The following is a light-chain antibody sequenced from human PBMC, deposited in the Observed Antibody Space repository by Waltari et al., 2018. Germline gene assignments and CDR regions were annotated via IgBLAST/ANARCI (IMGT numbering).Light chain of an antibody. J-gene: IGKJ1*01. CDR3: QNHERLPAT. Sequence: EIVLTQSPGTLSLSPGERATLSCRASQNIGRYLVWYQQKPGHPPRLLIYEASRRATGIPDRFSGSGSGTDFSLTISRLEPEDFAVYYCQNHERLPATFGQGTKVEIK. V-gene: IGKV3-20*01. CDR1: QNIGRY. CDR2: EAS.